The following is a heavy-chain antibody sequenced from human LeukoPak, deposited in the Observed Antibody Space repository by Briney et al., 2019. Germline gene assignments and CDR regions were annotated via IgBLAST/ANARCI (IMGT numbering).Heavy chain of an antibody. J-gene: IGHJ4*02. CDR1: GYSFTSYW. Sequence: GESLKISCKGSGYSFTSYWIGWVRQMPGKGLEWMGIIYPGDSDTRYSPSFQGQVTISADKSISTAYLQWSSLKASDTAMYYCARQYSSGWSNFRGGFDYWGQGTLVTVSS. CDR2: IYPGDSDT. D-gene: IGHD6-19*01. CDR3: ARQYSSGWSNFRGGFDY. V-gene: IGHV5-51*01.